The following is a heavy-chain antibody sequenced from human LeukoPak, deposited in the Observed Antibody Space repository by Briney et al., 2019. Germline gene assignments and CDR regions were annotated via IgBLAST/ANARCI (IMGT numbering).Heavy chain of an antibody. CDR3: AIYYYDSSAH. D-gene: IGHD3-22*01. J-gene: IGHJ4*02. CDR2: INTNTGNP. V-gene: IGHV7-4-1*02. CDR1: GYTFTSYG. Sequence: ASVKVSCKASGYTFTSYGISWVRQAPGQGLEWMGWINTNTGNPTYAQGFTGRFVFSLDTSVSTAYLQISSLKAEDTAVYYCAIYYYDSSAHWGQGTLVTVSS.